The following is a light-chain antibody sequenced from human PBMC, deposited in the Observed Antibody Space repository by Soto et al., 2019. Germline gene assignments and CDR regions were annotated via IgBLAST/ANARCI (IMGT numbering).Light chain of an antibody. CDR1: QSVRTK. CDR2: GAS. CDR3: QQYNTWPAEIT. V-gene: IGKV3D-15*01. J-gene: IGKJ5*01. Sequence: ETVMTPSPATLSVSPVERATLSCRASQSVRTKVAWYQQTPGQAPRLLIYGASSRATGIPARFSGSGSGTEFTLTISSLQSEDSAVYYCQQYNTWPAEITFGQGTRLEIK.